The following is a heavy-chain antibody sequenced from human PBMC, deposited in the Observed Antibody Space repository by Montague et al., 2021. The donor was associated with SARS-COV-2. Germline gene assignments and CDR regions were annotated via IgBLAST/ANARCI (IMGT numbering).Heavy chain of an antibody. V-gene: IGHV3-7*03. J-gene: IGHJ6*02. CDR1: GFTFSSYW. CDR3: ARDSGIVGATGGMDV. CDR2: IKPDGGEK. D-gene: IGHD1-26*01. Sequence: SLRLSCAASGFTFSSYWMSWVRQTPGKGLEWVANIKPDGGEKYYVDSVKGRFTISRDNAKNSLNLQMDSLRAEDTALYYCARDSGIVGATGGMDVWGQGTTVIVSS.